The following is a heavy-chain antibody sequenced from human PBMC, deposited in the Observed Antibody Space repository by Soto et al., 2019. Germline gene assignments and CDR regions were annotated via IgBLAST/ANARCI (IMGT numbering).Heavy chain of an antibody. CDR3: ARDEVRVGIRSLSRHFDY. D-gene: IGHD1-26*01. CDR2: TYYRSKWYN. CDR1: GDSVSSNSAA. Sequence: QTLSLTCAISGDSVSSNSAAWNWIRQSPSRGLEWLGRTYYRSKWYNDYAVSVKSRITINPDTSKNQFSLQLNSVTPEDTAVYYCARDEVRVGIRSLSRHFDYWGQGTLVTVSS. J-gene: IGHJ4*02. V-gene: IGHV6-1*01.